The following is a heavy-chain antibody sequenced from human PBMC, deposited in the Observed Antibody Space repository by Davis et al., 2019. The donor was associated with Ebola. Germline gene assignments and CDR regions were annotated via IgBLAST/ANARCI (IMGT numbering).Heavy chain of an antibody. CDR2: ISYDASER. Sequence: PGGSLRLSCAVSGFTLNSFAMHWVRQAPGKGLDWVALISYDASERSYADSVKGRFTISRDTSKNMLYLQMDSLRVEDTAVYYCARDLVGTFSGGHWGQGTLVTVSS. CDR3: ARDLVGTFSGGH. V-gene: IGHV3-30*04. D-gene: IGHD1-26*01. CDR1: GFTLNSFA. J-gene: IGHJ4*02.